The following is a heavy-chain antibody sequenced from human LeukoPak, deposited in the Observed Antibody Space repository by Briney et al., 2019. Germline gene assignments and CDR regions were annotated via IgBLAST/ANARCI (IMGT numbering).Heavy chain of an antibody. CDR2: INSDGSST. CDR1: GFTFSSYW. J-gene: IGHJ4*02. V-gene: IGHV3-74*01. CDR3: ARVPPGPDCSGFFDY. D-gene: IGHD3-22*01. Sequence: GGSLRLSCAASGFTFSSYWMHWVRQAPGKGLVWVSRINSDGSSTSYADSVKGRFTISRDNAKNTLYLQMNSLRAEDTAVYYCARVPPGPDCSGFFDYWGQGTLVTVSS.